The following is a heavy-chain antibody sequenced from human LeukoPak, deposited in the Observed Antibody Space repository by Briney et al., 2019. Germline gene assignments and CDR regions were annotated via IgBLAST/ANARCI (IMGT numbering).Heavy chain of an antibody. D-gene: IGHD2-15*01. CDR1: GFTFSNFW. Sequence: GGSLRLSCTASGFTFSNFWMGWVRQAPGKGLEWVSGISGSGGSTYYADSVKGRFIISRDKSKKTLYLQMNSLRAEDTAVYYCAKDYLGHCSGGSCYGMDVWGQGTTVTVSS. CDR3: AKDYLGHCSGGSCYGMDV. V-gene: IGHV3-23*01. CDR2: ISGSGGST. J-gene: IGHJ6*02.